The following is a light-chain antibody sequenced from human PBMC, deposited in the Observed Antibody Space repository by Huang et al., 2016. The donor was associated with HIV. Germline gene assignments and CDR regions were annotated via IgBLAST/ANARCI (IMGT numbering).Light chain of an antibody. CDR1: QSVSSN. J-gene: IGKJ4*01. CDR3: QQYNNWPPLT. V-gene: IGKV3-15*01. Sequence: EIVMTQSPATLSVSPGERATLPCRASQSVSSNLAWYQQKPGESPRLLIYGASTRATGSPARVSGSGSGTEFTLTISSLQSEDFAVYYCQQYNNWPPLTFGGGTKVEIK. CDR2: GAS.